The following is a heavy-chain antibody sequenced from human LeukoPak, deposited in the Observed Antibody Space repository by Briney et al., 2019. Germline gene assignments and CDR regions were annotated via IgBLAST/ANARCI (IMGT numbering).Heavy chain of an antibody. V-gene: IGHV3-66*01. CDR1: GFTVSSNY. Sequence: GGSLRLSCAASGFTVSSNYMSWVRQAPGKGLEWVSVIYSGGSTYYADSVKGRFTISRDNSKNTLYLQMNSLRAEDTAVYYCARDRRTVTTPWYYGMDVWGQGTTVTVSS. D-gene: IGHD4-17*01. CDR2: IYSGGST. J-gene: IGHJ6*02. CDR3: ARDRRTVTTPWYYGMDV.